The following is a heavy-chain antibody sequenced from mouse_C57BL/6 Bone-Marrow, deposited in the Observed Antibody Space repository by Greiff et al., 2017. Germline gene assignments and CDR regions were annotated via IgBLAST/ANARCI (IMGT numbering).Heavy chain of an antibody. CDR3: ARNGSSYEYYAMDY. D-gene: IGHD1-1*01. V-gene: IGHV1-80*01. Sequence: QVQLQQSGAELVKPGASVKISCKASGYAFSSYWMNWVKQRPGQGLEWIGQIYPGDGDTNYNGKFKGKATLTADKSSSTAYMQLSSLTSEDSAVYFCARNGSSYEYYAMDYWGQGTSVTVSS. CDR1: GYAFSSYW. CDR2: IYPGDGDT. J-gene: IGHJ4*01.